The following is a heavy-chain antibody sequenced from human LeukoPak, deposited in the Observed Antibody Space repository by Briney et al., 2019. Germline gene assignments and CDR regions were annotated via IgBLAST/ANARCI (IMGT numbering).Heavy chain of an antibody. CDR2: ISSSGSVI. V-gene: IGHV3-48*03. D-gene: IGHD2-15*01. CDR1: GFIFSSFE. Sequence: GGSLRLSCAASGFIFSSFEMNWVRQAPGKGLDWISYISSSGSVIYYADSVKGRFTISRDNAKNSLCLQMNSLRAEDTTVYYCAKSRGRVVVVAANDYWGQGTLVTVSS. CDR3: AKSRGRVVVVAANDY. J-gene: IGHJ4*02.